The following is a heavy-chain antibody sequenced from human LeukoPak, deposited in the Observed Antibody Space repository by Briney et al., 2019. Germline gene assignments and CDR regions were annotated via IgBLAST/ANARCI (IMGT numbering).Heavy chain of an antibody. CDR1: GFTFMNYG. J-gene: IGHJ4*02. CDR3: AKPRSGSYGGQVDY. CDR2: VSESGGST. Sequence: PGGSLRLSCAASGFTFMNYGMSWIRQAPGKGLEWVSAVSESGGSTYYADPVRGRFTISRDNSRNTLYLQMNSLRAEDTAVYYCAKPRSGSYGGQVDYWGKGTLVTVSS. D-gene: IGHD1-26*01. V-gene: IGHV3-23*01.